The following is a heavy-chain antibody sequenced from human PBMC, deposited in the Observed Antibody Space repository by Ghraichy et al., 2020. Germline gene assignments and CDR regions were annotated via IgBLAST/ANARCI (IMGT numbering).Heavy chain of an antibody. Sequence: GGSLRLSYATSGFTFSTSAMHWVRQAPDKGLEWVALIRSDGSNKYYADSVKGRFTISRDNSRNTLALQMSSLRGDDTAVYYCAATTSTNTDWEYYFDYWGQGTLVTVSS. CDR1: GFTFSTSA. CDR2: IRSDGSNK. V-gene: IGHV3-30*02. D-gene: IGHD3-9*01. J-gene: IGHJ4*02. CDR3: AATTSTNTDWEYYFDY.